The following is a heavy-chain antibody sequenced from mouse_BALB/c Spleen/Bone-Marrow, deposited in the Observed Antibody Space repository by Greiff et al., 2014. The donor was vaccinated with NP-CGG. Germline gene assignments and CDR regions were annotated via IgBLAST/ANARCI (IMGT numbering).Heavy chain of an antibody. CDR2: ISSGGNYT. CDR1: GFTFSSYA. CDR3: VRAYGSSYAMDY. Sequence: EVKVEESGGGLVKPGGSLKLSCAASGFTFSSYAMSWVRQSPEKRLEWVAEISSGGNYTYYPDTVTGRFTISRDNAKNILYLEMSSLRSDDTAMYYCVRAYGSSYAMDYWGQGTSVTVPS. D-gene: IGHD1-1*01. J-gene: IGHJ4*01. V-gene: IGHV5-9-4*01.